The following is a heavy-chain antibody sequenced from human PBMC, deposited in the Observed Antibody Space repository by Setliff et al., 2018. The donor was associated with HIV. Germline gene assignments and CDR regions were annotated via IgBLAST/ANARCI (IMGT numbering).Heavy chain of an antibody. CDR3: AKEFEDLSGAY. J-gene: IGHJ4*02. V-gene: IGHV3-13*01. CDR1: GFAFSDYD. CDR2: IGTGGDT. Sequence: GGSLRLSCAASGFAFSDYDFHWVRQVTGEGLEWVSAIGTGGDTYYADSVKGRFTISRDNSKNTLYLQMNSLRAEDTATYYCAKEFEDLSGAYWGQGTLVTVSS. D-gene: IGHD3-10*01.